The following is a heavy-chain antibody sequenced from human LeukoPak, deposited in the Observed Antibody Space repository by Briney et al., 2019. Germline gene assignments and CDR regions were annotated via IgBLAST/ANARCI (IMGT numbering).Heavy chain of an antibody. Sequence: ETLSLTCAVYGGSFSGYYWSWIRQPPGKGLEWIGEINHSGSTNYNPSLKSRVTISVDTSKNQFSLKLGSVTAADTAVYYCASITNWNYPYNWFDPWGQGTLVTVSS. CDR1: GGSFSGYY. D-gene: IGHD1-7*01. CDR3: ASITNWNYPYNWFDP. CDR2: INHSGST. J-gene: IGHJ5*02. V-gene: IGHV4-34*01.